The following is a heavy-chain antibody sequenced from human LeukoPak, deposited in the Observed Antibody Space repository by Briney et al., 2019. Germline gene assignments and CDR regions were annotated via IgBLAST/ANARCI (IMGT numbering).Heavy chain of an antibody. J-gene: IGHJ4*02. Sequence: GASLRLSCAASGFTFRTFAMSWVRQAPGKGLEWVSGFSDNSGSTYYADSVKGRFTISRDNSKDTLYLQMDGLRAEDTAIYYCAKVCTTGWSYFDYWGQGILVTVSS. CDR1: GFTFRTFA. D-gene: IGHD6-19*01. V-gene: IGHV3-23*01. CDR2: FSDNSGST. CDR3: AKVCTTGWSYFDY.